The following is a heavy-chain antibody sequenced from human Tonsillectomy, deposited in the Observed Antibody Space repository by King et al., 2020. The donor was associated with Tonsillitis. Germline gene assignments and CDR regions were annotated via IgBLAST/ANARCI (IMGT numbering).Heavy chain of an antibody. CDR1: GDSISSNSYY. V-gene: IGHV4-39*01. D-gene: IGHD5-18*01. J-gene: IGHJ4*02. CDR3: ARAVGYGPLYYFDY. CDR2: IYFSGYT. Sequence: LQLQESGPGLVKPSETLSLTCTVSGDSISSNSYYWGWIRQPPGKGLEWIARIYFSGYTYYNPSLKGRVTISVDTSKSQFSLKLSSVTAADTAGYYCARAVGYGPLYYFDYWGQGALVTVSS.